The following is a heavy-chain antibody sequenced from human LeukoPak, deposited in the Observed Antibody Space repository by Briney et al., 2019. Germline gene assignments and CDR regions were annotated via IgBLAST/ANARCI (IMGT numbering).Heavy chain of an antibody. CDR3: ARGAGYSSGWINKQIYYYGMDV. D-gene: IGHD6-19*01. V-gene: IGHV3-13*01. CDR1: GFTFSSYD. Sequence: GGSLRLSCAASGFTFSSYDMHWVRQATGKGLEWVSAIGTAGDTYYPGSVKGRFTISRENAKNSLYLQMNSLRAEDTAVYYCARGAGYSSGWINKQIYYYGMDVWGQGTTVTVS. J-gene: IGHJ6*02. CDR2: IGTAGDT.